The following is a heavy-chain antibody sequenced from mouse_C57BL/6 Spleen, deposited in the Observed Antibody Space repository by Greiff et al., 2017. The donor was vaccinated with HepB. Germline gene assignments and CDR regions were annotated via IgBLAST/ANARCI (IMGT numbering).Heavy chain of an antibody. CDR2: IYPYNGVS. CDR3: ALRSSYDGGDY. CDR1: GYSFTGYY. J-gene: IGHJ2*01. V-gene: IGHV1-31*01. D-gene: IGHD1-1*01. Sequence: EVQLQQSGPELVKPGASVKISCKASGYSFTGYYMPWVKQSPGNILDWIGYIYPYNGVSSYNQKFKGKATLTVDKSSSTAYMELRSLTSEDSAVYYCALRSSYDGGDYWGQGTTLTVSS.